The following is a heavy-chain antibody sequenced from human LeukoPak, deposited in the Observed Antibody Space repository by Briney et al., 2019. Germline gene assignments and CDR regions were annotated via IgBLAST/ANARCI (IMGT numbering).Heavy chain of an antibody. Sequence: GGSLRLSCAASGFTFGDYYMSWIRQAPGKGLEWVSYISSSGSTIYYADSVKGRFTISRDNAKNSLYLQMNSLRAEDTAVYYCALTGTTSGWGYYYMDVWGKGTTVTVSS. J-gene: IGHJ6*03. CDR2: ISSSGSTI. CDR3: ALTGTTSGWGYYYMDV. V-gene: IGHV3-11*01. D-gene: IGHD1-7*01. CDR1: GFTFGDYY.